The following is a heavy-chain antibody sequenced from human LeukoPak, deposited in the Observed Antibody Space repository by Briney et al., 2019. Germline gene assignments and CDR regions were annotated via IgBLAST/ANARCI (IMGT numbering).Heavy chain of an antibody. CDR3: ARDGGMGGFDY. D-gene: IGHD3-16*01. CDR2: ISSGSTYI. CDR1: GFAISDYS. J-gene: IGHJ4*02. Sequence: GGSLRLSCAASGFAISDYSMNWVRQAPGKGLEWVSSISSGSTYIYCADSVKGRFTISRDNAKNSLYLQMNSLRAEDTAVYYCARDGGMGGFDYWGQGTLVTVSS. V-gene: IGHV3-21*01.